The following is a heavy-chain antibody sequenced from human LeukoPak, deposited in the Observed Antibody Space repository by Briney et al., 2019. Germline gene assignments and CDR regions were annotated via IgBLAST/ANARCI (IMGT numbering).Heavy chain of an antibody. CDR2: IYSGGST. D-gene: IGHD3-3*01. J-gene: IGHJ4*02. V-gene: IGHV3-53*01. CDR3: ARASITIFGVVDY. CDR1: GFTVSSNY. Sequence: PGGSLRLSCAASGFTVSSNYMSWVRQAPGKGLEWVSVIYSGGSTNYADSVKGRFTISRDNSKNTLYLQMNSLRAEDTAVYYCARASITIFGVVDYWGQGTLVTVSS.